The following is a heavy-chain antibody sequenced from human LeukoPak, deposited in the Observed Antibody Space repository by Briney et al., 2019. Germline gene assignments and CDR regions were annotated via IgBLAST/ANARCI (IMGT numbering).Heavy chain of an antibody. J-gene: IGHJ4*02. V-gene: IGHV4-4*02. CDR1: GDSITSHSW. CDR2: VHHGGAS. D-gene: IGHD6-19*01. CDR3: ASHVTVLGTRGFDF. Sequence: SETLSLTCAVSGDSITSHSWWSWVRQPPGKGLEWIGEVHHGGASNYDPSLESRVTISVDKSKNRFSLNLRSVTAADTATYYCASHVTVLGTRGFDFWGRGTQVTVS.